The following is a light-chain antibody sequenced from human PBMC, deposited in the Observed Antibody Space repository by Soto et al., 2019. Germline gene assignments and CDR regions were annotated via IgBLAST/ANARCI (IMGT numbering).Light chain of an antibody. CDR1: SSDIGAGYD. CDR3: QSYDTSLSAWV. V-gene: IGLV1-40*01. J-gene: IGLJ3*02. Sequence: QSVLTQPPSVSGAPGQRVTISCTGSSSDIGAGYDVHGYQQLPGSAPKLLIYDKNNRPSGVPDRFAGSKSGTSASLANTGRQAEDEADYYCQSYDTSLSAWVFGGGTKGTVL. CDR2: DKN.